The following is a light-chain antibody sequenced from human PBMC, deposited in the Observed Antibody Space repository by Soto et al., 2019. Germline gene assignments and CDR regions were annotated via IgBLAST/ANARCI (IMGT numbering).Light chain of an antibody. CDR3: LRYGDSPPAYT. J-gene: IGKJ2*01. CDR2: GAS. CDR1: QSVSSRN. Sequence: IVLTQSPSTVSLSPGERATLSCRASQSVSSRNLAWYRQKPGQAPSLLIFGASNRATGIPDRFSGSGSGTDFTLTISRLEPEDCAVYYCLRYGDSPPAYTFGQGTKLEIK. V-gene: IGKV3-20*01.